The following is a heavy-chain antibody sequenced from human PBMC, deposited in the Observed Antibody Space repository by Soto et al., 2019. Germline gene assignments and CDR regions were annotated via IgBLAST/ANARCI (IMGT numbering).Heavy chain of an antibody. J-gene: IGHJ4*02. V-gene: IGHV1-18*01. Sequence: ASVKVSCKASGYTFTSYGISWVRQAPGQGLEWMGWISAYNGNTNYAQKLQGRVTMTTDTSTGTAYMELRSLRSDDTAVYYCARARYYYDSSGYHFDYWGQGPLVTVPS. D-gene: IGHD3-22*01. CDR2: ISAYNGNT. CDR3: ARARYYYDSSGYHFDY. CDR1: GYTFTSYG.